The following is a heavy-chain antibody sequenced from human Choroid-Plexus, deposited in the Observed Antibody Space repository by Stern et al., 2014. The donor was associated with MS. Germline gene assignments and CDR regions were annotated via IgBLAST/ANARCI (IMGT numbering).Heavy chain of an antibody. J-gene: IGHJ5*02. V-gene: IGHV3-30*18. CDR3: AKDRQYLTYFFDH. CDR2: VSYDGSNK. CDR1: GFTFGSCA. Sequence: VQLVESGGGVVQPGRPLRLSCVASGFTFGSCAMHWVRQAPGKGLEWVAGVSYDGSNKYYADSVKGRFTISRDNSQKTLYIQMSSLRPEDTAVYYCAKDRQYLTYFFDHWGQGSLVTVSS. D-gene: IGHD2/OR15-2a*01.